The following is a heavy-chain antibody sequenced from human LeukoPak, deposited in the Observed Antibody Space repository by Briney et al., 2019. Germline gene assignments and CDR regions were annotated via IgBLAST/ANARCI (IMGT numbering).Heavy chain of an antibody. D-gene: IGHD6-13*01. CDR2: IYSGGNT. CDR1: GFTFGSYA. Sequence: GGSLRLSCAASGFTFGSYAMSWVRQAPGKGLEWVSVIYSGGNTYYAESVKGRFTISRDNSKNILYLQMDSLRAEDTAVYYCARDSRAAGYYYYGMDVWGQGTTVTVSS. V-gene: IGHV3-53*01. CDR3: ARDSRAAGYYYYGMDV. J-gene: IGHJ6*02.